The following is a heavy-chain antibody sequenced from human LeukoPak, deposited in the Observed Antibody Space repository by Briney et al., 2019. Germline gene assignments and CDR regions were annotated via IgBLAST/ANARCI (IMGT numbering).Heavy chain of an antibody. CDR3: ATDWRFLGWSFDY. J-gene: IGHJ4*02. D-gene: IGHD3-3*01. CDR1: GYTLTELS. CDR2: FDPEDGET. V-gene: IGHV1-24*01. Sequence: GASVKVSCKVSGYTLTELSMHWVRQAPGKGLEWMGGFDPEDGETIYAQKFQGRVTMTEDTSTDTAYMELSSLRSEDTAVFYCATDWRFLGWSFDYGGREPWSPSPQ.